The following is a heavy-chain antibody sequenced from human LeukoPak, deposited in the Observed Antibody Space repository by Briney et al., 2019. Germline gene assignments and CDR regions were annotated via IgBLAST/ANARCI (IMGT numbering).Heavy chain of an antibody. CDR2: INHSGST. Sequence: SETLSLTCAVYGGSFSGYYWSWIRQPPGKGLEWIGEINHSGSTNYNPSLKSRVTLSVDTSKNQFSLRLTSVTAADTAAYYCASIDFGWGQGTLVTVSS. J-gene: IGHJ4*02. D-gene: IGHD3-3*01. CDR1: GGSFSGYY. V-gene: IGHV4-34*01. CDR3: ASIDFG.